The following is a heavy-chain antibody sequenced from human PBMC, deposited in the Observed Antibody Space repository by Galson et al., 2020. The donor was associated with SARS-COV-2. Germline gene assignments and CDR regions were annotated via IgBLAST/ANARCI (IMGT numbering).Heavy chain of an antibody. D-gene: IGHD3-10*01. CDR1: GVTFSDYA. V-gene: IGHV3-23*01. CDR2: ISGGGLTT. J-gene: IGHJ4*02. Sequence: GGSLRLSCAASGVTFSDYAMSWVRQAPGKGLEWISGISGGGLTTDYADSVKGRFTISRDNSKNALYLQMSSLRVEDTALYYCAKQSTYGSGSQGSFFDSWGQGALVTVSS. CDR3: AKQSTYGSGSQGSFFDS.